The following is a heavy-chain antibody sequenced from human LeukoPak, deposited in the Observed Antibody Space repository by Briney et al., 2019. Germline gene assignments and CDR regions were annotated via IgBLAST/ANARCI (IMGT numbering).Heavy chain of an antibody. D-gene: IGHD1-26*01. J-gene: IGHJ4*02. CDR2: IYYSGST. V-gene: IGHV4-31*03. Sequence: SETLSLTCTVSGGSISSGGYYWSWIRQHPGKGLEWIGYIYYSGSTYYNPSLKSRVTISVDTSKNQFSLKLSSVTAADTAVYYCARVRFQGVGYYFDYWGQGTLVTVSS. CDR1: GGSISSGGYY. CDR3: ARVRFQGVGYYFDY.